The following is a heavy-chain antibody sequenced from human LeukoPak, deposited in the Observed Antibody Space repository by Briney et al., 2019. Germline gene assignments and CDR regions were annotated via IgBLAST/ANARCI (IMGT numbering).Heavy chain of an antibody. V-gene: IGHV4-59*01. Sequence: PSETLSLTCTVSGGSISNYYWSWIRQPPGKGLEWIGYIYDSGSTNYNPSLKSRVTISVDTSKNQFSLKLSSVTAADTAVYYCAGHCSGSSCYGLDYWGQGTLVTVSS. CDR2: IYDSGST. J-gene: IGHJ4*02. D-gene: IGHD2-2*01. CDR1: GGSISNYY. CDR3: AGHCSGSSCYGLDY.